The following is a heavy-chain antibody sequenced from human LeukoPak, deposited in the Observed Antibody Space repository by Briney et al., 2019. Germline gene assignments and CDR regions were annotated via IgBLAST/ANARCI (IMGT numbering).Heavy chain of an antibody. CDR2: FDPEDGET. CDR3: AKVYVSGSYYGNWYFDL. CDR1: GYTLTELS. D-gene: IGHD1-26*01. J-gene: IGHJ2*01. V-gene: IGHV1-24*01. Sequence: ASVKVSCKVSGYTLTELSMHWVRQAPGKGLEWMGGFDPEDGETIYAQKFQGRVTMTEDTSTDTAYMELSSLRAEDTAVYYCAKVYVSGSYYGNWYFDLWGRGTLVTVSS.